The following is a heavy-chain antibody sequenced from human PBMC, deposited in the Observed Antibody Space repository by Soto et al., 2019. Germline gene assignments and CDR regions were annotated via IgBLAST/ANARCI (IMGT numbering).Heavy chain of an antibody. CDR2: ISGSGGST. D-gene: IGHD4-17*01. J-gene: IGHJ4*02. V-gene: IGHV3-23*01. CDR3: AKEKSWHGDYPGGEKCFDY. Sequence: EVQLLESGGGLVQPGGSLRLSCAASGFTFSSYAMSWVRQAPGKGLEWVSAISGSGGSTYYADSVKGRFTISRDNSKNTLYLQMNSLSAEDTAVYYCAKEKSWHGDYPGGEKCFDYWGQGTLVTVSS. CDR1: GFTFSSYA.